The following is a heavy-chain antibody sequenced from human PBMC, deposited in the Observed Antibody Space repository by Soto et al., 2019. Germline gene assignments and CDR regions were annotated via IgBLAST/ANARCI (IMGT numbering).Heavy chain of an antibody. V-gene: IGHV3-9*01. CDR2: ISWNSGSI. CDR1: GFTFDDYA. J-gene: IGHJ4*02. D-gene: IGHD6-6*01. CDR3: AKDLNPSISSYFDY. Sequence: EVQLVESGGGLVQPGRSLRLSCAASGFTFDDYAMHWVRQAPGKGLEWVSGISWNSGSIGYADSVKGRFTISRDNAKNSLYLQMNSLIPEDTALYYCAKDLNPSISSYFDYWGQGTLVTVSS.